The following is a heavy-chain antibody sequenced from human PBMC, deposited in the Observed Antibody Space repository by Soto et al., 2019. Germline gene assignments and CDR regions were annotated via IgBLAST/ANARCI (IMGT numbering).Heavy chain of an antibody. CDR1: GFTFSTYA. CDR3: ARVDRSSSWYRPLDY. CDR2: VSYDGGDK. Sequence: GGSLRLSCAASGFTFSTYAIHWVRQAPGKGLEWVAVVSYDGGDKYYADSVKGRFTISRDNSKNTLYLQMNSLRPEDTAVYYCARVDRSSSWYRPLDYWGQGTLVTVSS. V-gene: IGHV3-30-3*01. J-gene: IGHJ4*02. D-gene: IGHD6-13*01.